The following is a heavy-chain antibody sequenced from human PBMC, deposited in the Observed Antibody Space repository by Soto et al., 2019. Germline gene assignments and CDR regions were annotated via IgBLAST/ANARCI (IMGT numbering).Heavy chain of an antibody. J-gene: IGHJ4*02. CDR3: VTGVIGIGYFPVDS. CDR2: FIPVYRTL. CDR1: VGIFGTAA. V-gene: IGHV1-69*13. D-gene: IGHD3-3*01. Sequence: SVTVSCKASVGIFGTAAINWVRPTPGQGLEWLGGFIPVYRTLNYAQKLQGRVTITADESTGTAYMTLSSLASVDTAVYYCVTGVIGIGYFPVDSWGQGTRFTVFS.